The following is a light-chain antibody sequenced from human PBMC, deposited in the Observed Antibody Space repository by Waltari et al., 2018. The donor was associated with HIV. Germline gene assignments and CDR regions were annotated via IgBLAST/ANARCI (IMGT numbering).Light chain of an antibody. J-gene: IGLJ1*01. V-gene: IGLV2-14*01. Sequence: QSALTQPASVSGSPGQSITISRTGTSSHVGGHNYVSWYQQHPGKAPKLMIYEVSNRPSGVSNRFSGSKSGNSASLTISGLQPEDEADYYCGSYTTSSTPYVFGTGTKVTVL. CDR3: GSYTTSSTPYV. CDR2: EVS. CDR1: SSHVGGHNY.